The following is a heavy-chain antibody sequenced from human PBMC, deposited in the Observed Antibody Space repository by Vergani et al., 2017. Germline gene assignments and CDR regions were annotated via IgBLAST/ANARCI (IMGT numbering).Heavy chain of an antibody. J-gene: IGHJ6*02. CDR1: GFSLSTSGMC. CDR2: IDWDDDK. D-gene: IGHD2/OR15-2a*01. V-gene: IGHV2-70*15. CDR3: ARNRNRYYGMDV. Sequence: QVTLRESDPALVKPTQTLTLTCTFSGFSLSTSGMCVNWIRQPPGKALEWLARIDWDDDKYYSTSLKTRLTISKETSKNQVVLIMTNMDPVDTATYYCARNRNRYYGMDVWGQGATVTVSS.